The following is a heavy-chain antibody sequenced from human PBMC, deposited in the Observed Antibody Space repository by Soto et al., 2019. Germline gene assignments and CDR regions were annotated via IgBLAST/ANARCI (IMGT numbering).Heavy chain of an antibody. CDR3: AKDPMVRGVPNWFDP. J-gene: IGHJ5*02. CDR1: GFTFISYA. D-gene: IGHD3-10*01. V-gene: IGHV3-23*01. CDR2: ISGSGGST. Sequence: GGSLRLSCAASGFTFISYAMSWVRQAPGKGLEWVSAISGSGGSTYYADSVKGRFTISRDNSKNTLYLQMNSLRAEDTAVYYCAKDPMVRGVPNWFDPWGQGTLVTVSS.